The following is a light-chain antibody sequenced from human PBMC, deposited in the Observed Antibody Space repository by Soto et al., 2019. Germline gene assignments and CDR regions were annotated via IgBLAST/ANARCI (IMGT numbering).Light chain of an antibody. CDR1: QSVSSKY. Sequence: EIVLTQSPGTLSLSPGERATLSCRASQSVSSKYLAWYQQKPGQAPRVLIYGTSIRASGVPERFSGGGSGTEFTLSISSLQSEHLGVYYCQQDSSWPLTFGGGTKVDIK. V-gene: IGKV3-20*01. CDR2: GTS. CDR3: QQDSSWPLT. J-gene: IGKJ4*01.